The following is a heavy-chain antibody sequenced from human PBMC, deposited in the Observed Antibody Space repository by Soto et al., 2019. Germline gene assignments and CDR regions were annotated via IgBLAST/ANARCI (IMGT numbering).Heavy chain of an antibody. D-gene: IGHD5-18*01. CDR3: ARDGLGAYTYGSYYFAY. V-gene: IGHV3-23*01. J-gene: IGHJ4*02. CDR1: GFTFSNYA. Sequence: EVQLLESGGGLVQPGGSLRLSCAASGFTFSNYAMSWVRQAPGKGLEWVSTISTSGGSTYSADSVKGRFTISRDNSKNTLDLQMNSLGAEDTAVYYCARDGLGAYTYGSYYFAYWGQGTLVTVSS. CDR2: ISTSGGST.